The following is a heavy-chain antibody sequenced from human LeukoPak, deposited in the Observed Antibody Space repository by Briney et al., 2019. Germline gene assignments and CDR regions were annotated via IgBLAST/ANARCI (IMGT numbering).Heavy chain of an antibody. CDR3: AREGRGGFDS. Sequence: PGGSLRLSCAASGFTFSSYAMSWVRQAPGKGLEWVANIKQDGSEKEFVDSVKGRFTISRDNAKNSLYLQMNSLRADDTAVYYCAREGRGGFDSWGQGTLVTVSS. CDR1: GFTFSSYA. D-gene: IGHD3-10*01. J-gene: IGHJ4*02. CDR2: IKQDGSEK. V-gene: IGHV3-7*01.